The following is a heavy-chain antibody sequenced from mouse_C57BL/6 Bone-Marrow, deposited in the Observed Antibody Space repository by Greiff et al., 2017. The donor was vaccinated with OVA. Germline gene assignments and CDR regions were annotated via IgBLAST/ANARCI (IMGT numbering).Heavy chain of an antibody. CDR2: ISSGGSYT. CDR1: GFTFSSYG. V-gene: IGHV5-6*01. CDR3: ARQTYGSSYGY. D-gene: IGHD1-1*01. J-gene: IGHJ2*01. Sequence: EVKVVESGGDLVKPGGSLKLSCAASGFTFSSYGMSWVRQTPDKRLEWVATISSGGSYTYYPDSVKGRFTISRDNAKNTLYLQMSSLKSEETAMYYCARQTYGSSYGYWGQGTTLTVSS.